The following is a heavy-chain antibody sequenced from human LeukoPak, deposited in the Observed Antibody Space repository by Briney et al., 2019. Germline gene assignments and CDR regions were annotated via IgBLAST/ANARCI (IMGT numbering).Heavy chain of an antibody. J-gene: IGHJ4*02. CDR3: AKSYSTGWYSHAG. V-gene: IGHV3-23*01. D-gene: IGHD6-19*01. CDR2: IKGSGSST. Sequence: GGSLRLSCAASGLTFSTYDINWVRQAPGKGLESVAAIKGSGSSTFYADSVRGRFTISRDNSKSTLYLQMNSLRGDDTAFYYCAKSYSTGWYSHAGWGQGTLVTVSS. CDR1: GLTFSTYD.